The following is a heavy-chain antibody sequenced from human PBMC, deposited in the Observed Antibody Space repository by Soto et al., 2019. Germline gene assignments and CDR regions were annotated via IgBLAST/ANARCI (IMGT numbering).Heavy chain of an antibody. CDR2: ISGSGGST. Sequence: GGSLRLSCAASGFTFSSYAMSWVRQAPGKGLEWVSAISGSGGSTYYADSVKGRFTISRDNSKNTLYLQMNSLRAEDTAVYYCAKDATHYDYVWGSYRETDYWGQGTLVTVSS. J-gene: IGHJ4*02. CDR3: AKDATHYDYVWGSYRETDY. D-gene: IGHD3-16*02. CDR1: GFTFSSYA. V-gene: IGHV3-23*01.